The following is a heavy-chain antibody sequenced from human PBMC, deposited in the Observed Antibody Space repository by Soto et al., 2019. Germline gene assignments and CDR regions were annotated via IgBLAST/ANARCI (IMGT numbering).Heavy chain of an antibody. CDR1: DGSISNFY. J-gene: IGHJ4*02. CDR2: ISSSGST. Sequence: SETLSLTCTVSDGSISNFYWSWIRQPPGKGLEWIGYISSSGSTNYIPSLTSRGSISEDPSKNQFSLNLTSLTAADTGVYYCARAPMFLTRSYLDSAGQGTPVTVSS. V-gene: IGHV4-59*01. CDR3: ARAPMFLTRSYLDS. D-gene: IGHD3-10*02.